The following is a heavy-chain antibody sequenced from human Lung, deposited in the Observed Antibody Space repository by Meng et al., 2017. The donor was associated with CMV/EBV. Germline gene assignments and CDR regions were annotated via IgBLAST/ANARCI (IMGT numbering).Heavy chain of an antibody. Sequence: GPTLVKPTETLTLTCTVSGFSLSNARMGVSWIRQPPGKALESLAHIFSNDEKSYSTSLKSRLTISKDTAKSQVVLTMTNMDPVDTATYYCARHLPTYYDVSSGYYYLYYYCGMDVWGQGTTVTFSS. D-gene: IGHD3-22*01. J-gene: IGHJ6*02. CDR3: ARHLPTYYDVSSGYYYLYYYCGMDV. CDR2: IFSNDEK. CDR1: GFSLSNARMG. V-gene: IGHV2-26*01.